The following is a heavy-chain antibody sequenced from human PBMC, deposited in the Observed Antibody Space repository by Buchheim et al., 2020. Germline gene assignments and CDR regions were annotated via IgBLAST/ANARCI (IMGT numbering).Heavy chain of an antibody. D-gene: IGHD3-3*01. CDR1: GGSISGSDW. V-gene: IGHV4-4*02. Sequence: QVQLQQWGAGLLKTSETLSLTCAVSGGSISGSDWWSWVRQPPGKGLEWVGEISSGGRSNYNPSLKSRVTISIDKARNQLSLKLTSVTAADTAVYYCARENWSGEGGYDCWGQGTL. CDR3: ARENWSGEGGYDC. J-gene: IGHJ4*02. CDR2: ISSGGRS.